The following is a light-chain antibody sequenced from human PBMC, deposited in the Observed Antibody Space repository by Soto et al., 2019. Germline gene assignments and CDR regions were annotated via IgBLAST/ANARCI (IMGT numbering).Light chain of an antibody. Sequence: DIQMTQSPSSLSASVGDRVTITCQASQDISNYLNWYQQQPGKAPKLLIYDASNLETGVPSRFSGSGSGTEFTFTISSLQPEDIATYYCQQYDNLVFSFGPGTKVDIK. CDR1: QDISNY. V-gene: IGKV1-33*01. CDR3: QQYDNLVFS. J-gene: IGKJ3*01. CDR2: DAS.